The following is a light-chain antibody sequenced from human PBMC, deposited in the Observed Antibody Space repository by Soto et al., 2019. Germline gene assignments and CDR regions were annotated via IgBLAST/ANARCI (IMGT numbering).Light chain of an antibody. V-gene: IGKV1-5*01. Sequence: DIQMTQAPSTLSASVGDRVTITCRASQSISTWLAWYQQKAGKAPKVLIYDALSLESGVPSRFSGSGSGTEFTLTISSLEPDDFTTHFCQQYNTYPWTFGQGTKVDIK. CDR2: DAL. J-gene: IGKJ1*01. CDR3: QQYNTYPWT. CDR1: QSISTW.